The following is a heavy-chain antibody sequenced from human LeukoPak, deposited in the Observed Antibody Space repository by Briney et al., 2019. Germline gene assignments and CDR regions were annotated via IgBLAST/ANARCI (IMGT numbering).Heavy chain of an antibody. CDR2: ISSSGSTI. J-gene: IGHJ4*02. V-gene: IGHV3-48*03. CDR1: GFTFSNYA. Sequence: GGSLRLACAASGFTFSNYAMDWVRQAPGTGLEWDSYISSSGSTIHYADSVKGRFTISRDNAKNSLYLQMNSLRAEDTAVYYCARTLDYWGQGTLVTVSS. CDR3: ARTLDY.